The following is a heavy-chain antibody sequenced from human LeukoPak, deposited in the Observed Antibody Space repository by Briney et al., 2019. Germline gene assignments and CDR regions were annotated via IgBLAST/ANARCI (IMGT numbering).Heavy chain of an antibody. V-gene: IGHV3-23*01. J-gene: IGHJ4*02. Sequence: GGSLRLSCAASEFTFSSYSMNWVRQAPGKGLEWVSAISGSGDSTYYADSVKGRFTISRDNSKNTLYLQMNSLRAEDTAVYYCAKNRNWNDVMFDYWGQGTLVTVSS. CDR2: ISGSGDST. CDR3: AKNRNWNDVMFDY. CDR1: EFTFSSYS. D-gene: IGHD1-1*01.